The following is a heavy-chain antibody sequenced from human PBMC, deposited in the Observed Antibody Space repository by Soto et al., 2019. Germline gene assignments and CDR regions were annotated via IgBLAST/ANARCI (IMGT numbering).Heavy chain of an antibody. CDR1: GGSVSSSYP. CDR2: IYHSGGT. D-gene: IGHD3-16*01. J-gene: IGHJ6*02. CDR3: ARVGGRSYGMDV. Sequence: QLQLRESGSGLVKPSQTLSLDCAVSGGSVSSSYPWSWIRQPPGKGLEWIGYIYHSGGTNYNPSLKSRVTISVDRSKNQFSLKLSSVTAADTAVYYCARVGGRSYGMDVWGQGTTVTVSS. V-gene: IGHV4-30-2*01.